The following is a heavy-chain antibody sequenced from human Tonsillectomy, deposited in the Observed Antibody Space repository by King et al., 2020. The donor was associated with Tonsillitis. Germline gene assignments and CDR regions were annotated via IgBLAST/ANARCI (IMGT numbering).Heavy chain of an antibody. CDR1: GFTFEDYA. V-gene: IGHV3-43D*04. Sequence: VQLVESGGGVVQPGGSLRLSCAASGFTFEDYAMHWVRQALGKGLEWVSLVSCDGTATHYADSVKGRFTISRDKNKNSLYLQMNSLRPEDSALYYCTKDIAASGYYYGMDVWGQGTTVTVSS. CDR3: TKDIAASGYYYGMDV. D-gene: IGHD1-26*01. CDR2: VSCDGTAT. J-gene: IGHJ6*02.